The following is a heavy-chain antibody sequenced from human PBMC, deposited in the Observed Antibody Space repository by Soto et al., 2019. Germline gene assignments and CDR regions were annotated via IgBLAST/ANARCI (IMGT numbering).Heavy chain of an antibody. CDR1: GGTFSSYA. J-gene: IGHJ4*02. D-gene: IGHD2-15*01. CDR3: ARDPGYCSGGSCSLLFDY. CDR2: IITIFGTA. Sequence: QVQLVQSGAEVKKPGSSVKVSCKASGGTFSSYAISWVRQAPGQGLEWMGGIITIFGTANYAPKFQGRVTITADEATSTAYMELSSLRSEDTAVYYWARDPGYCSGGSCSLLFDYWGQGTLVTVSS. V-gene: IGHV1-69*01.